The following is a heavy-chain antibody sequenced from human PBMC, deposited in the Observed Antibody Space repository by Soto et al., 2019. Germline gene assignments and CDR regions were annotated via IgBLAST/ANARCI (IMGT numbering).Heavy chain of an antibody. J-gene: IGHJ6*02. D-gene: IGHD2-2*01. V-gene: IGHV4-4*07. CDR3: ARAAVVVVLPAAHPGALNV. CDR2: IYTTRSP. Sequence: PSETLSLTCTVSGDSVSKYYWNWIRQPAGKGLEWIGRIYTTRSPNYNPSLKSRVTMSVDTSKNQFSLKLNLTSVTAADTAVYYCARAAVVVVLPAAHPGALNVWGQGTSVTVSS. CDR1: GDSVSKYY.